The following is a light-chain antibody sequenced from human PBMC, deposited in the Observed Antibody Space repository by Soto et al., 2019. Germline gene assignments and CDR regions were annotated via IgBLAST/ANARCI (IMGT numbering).Light chain of an antibody. CDR2: GAS. V-gene: IGKV3-20*01. J-gene: IGKJ2*01. CDR1: QSLDIKY. Sequence: ETVLTQSPGTLSLSPGDGATLSCKASQSLDIKYLAWYQQIPGQAPRLLIYGASNRATGIPDRFSGSGSGTDFTLTIGRLEPEDFAVYYCQHYGDSRYTFGQGTKLEIK. CDR3: QHYGDSRYT.